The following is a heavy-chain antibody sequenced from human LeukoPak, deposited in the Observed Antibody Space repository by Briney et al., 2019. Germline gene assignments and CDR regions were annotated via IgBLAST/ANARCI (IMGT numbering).Heavy chain of an antibody. J-gene: IGHJ4*02. D-gene: IGHD2/OR15-2a*01. CDR1: GFTFSSYS. CDR2: ISSSSSYI. Sequence: PGGSLRLSCAASGFTFSSYSMNWVRQAPGKGLEWVSSISSSSSYIYYADSVKGRFTISRDNAKNSLYLQMNSLRAEDTAVYYCAKDRELYAFSPWGYFDYWGQGTLVTVSS. CDR3: AKDRELYAFSPWGYFDY. V-gene: IGHV3-21*04.